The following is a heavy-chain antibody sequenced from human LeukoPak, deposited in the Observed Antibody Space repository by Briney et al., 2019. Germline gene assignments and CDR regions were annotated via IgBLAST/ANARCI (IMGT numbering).Heavy chain of an antibody. D-gene: IGHD6-19*01. Sequence: GGSLRLSCAASGFTFSDYYMSWIRQAPGKGLEWVSYISRSGSTIYYADSVKGRFTISRDNAKNSLYLQMNSLRAEDTAVYYCARAGAVAGLYYYGMDVWGQGTTVTVSS. CDR1: GFTFSDYY. V-gene: IGHV3-11*01. CDR3: ARAGAVAGLYYYGMDV. J-gene: IGHJ6*02. CDR2: ISRSGSTI.